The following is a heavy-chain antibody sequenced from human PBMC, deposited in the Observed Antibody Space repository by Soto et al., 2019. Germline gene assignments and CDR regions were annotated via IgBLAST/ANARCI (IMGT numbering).Heavy chain of an antibody. V-gene: IGHV3-23*01. CDR3: AKSSSFYCGSTNCYIY. D-gene: IGHD2-2*02. CDR1: GFAFSSFA. J-gene: IGHJ4*02. Sequence: EVQLLESGGGLVQPGGSLRLSCADSGFAFSSFAMNWVRQAPGKGLEWVSGISSNGVKTYFADSVKGRFTISRDNSKNTLYLQMNSLRAEDTAVYYCAKSSSFYCGSTNCYIYWGQGTLVTVSS. CDR2: ISSNGVKT.